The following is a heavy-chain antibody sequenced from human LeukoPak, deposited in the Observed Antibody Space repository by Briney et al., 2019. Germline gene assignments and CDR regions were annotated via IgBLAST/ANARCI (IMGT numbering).Heavy chain of an antibody. V-gene: IGHV3-7*01. CDR1: GFTFSSLW. CDR2: INRDGSDT. D-gene: IGHD6-19*01. Sequence: GGSLRLSWEASGFTFSSLWMGWARPAPGKGLGWVANINRDGSDTYYMDSVKARFTVSRDNGKESMVLQMNNLRVEETSVYYCVKWGVEAGMDAWGQGTLVTVSS. J-gene: IGHJ5*02. CDR3: VKWGVEAGMDA.